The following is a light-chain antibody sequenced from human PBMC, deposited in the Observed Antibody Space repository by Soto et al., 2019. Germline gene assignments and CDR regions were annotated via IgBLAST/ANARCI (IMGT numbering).Light chain of an antibody. Sequence: EIVMTQSPATLSVSPGEGATLSCRASQSVSSKLAWYQQKPGQAPRLLIYAASTRATGIPDRFSGSGSGTDFTLSISRLEPEDFAVYYCQLYGTSPKPFGQGTKVDI. CDR3: QLYGTSPKP. J-gene: IGKJ1*01. V-gene: IGKV3D-15*02. CDR2: AAS. CDR1: QSVSSK.